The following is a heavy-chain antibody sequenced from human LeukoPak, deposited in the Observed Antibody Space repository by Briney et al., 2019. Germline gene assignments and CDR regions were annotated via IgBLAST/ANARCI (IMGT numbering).Heavy chain of an antibody. Sequence: SVKVSCKASGGTFSSYAISWVRQAPGQGLEWMGGIIPIFGTANYAQKFQGRVTITADESTSTAYMELSSLRSEDTAVYYCASGYYYYDSSGYGGWGQGTLVIVSS. V-gene: IGHV1-69*13. D-gene: IGHD3-22*01. CDR3: ASGYYYYDSSGYGG. J-gene: IGHJ4*02. CDR2: IIPIFGTA. CDR1: GGTFSSYA.